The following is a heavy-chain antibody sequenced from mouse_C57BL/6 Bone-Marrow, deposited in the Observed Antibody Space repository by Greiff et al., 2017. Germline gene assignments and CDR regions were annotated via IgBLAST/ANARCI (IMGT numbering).Heavy chain of an antibody. V-gene: IGHV3-6*01. J-gene: IGHJ2*01. CDR3: AREEDYYGSSYLYYFDY. CDR1: GYSITSGYY. D-gene: IGHD1-1*01. CDR2: ISYDGSN. Sequence: DVKLQVSGPGLVKPSQSLSLTCSVTGYSITSGYYWNWIRQFPVNTLDWMGSISYDGSNNYNPSLKNRISITRDTSKNQFFLKLNSVTTEDTATYYCAREEDYYGSSYLYYFDYWGQGTTLTVSA.